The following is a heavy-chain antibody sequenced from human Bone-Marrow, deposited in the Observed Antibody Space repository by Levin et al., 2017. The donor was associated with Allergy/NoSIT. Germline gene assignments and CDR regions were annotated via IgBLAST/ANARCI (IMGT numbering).Heavy chain of an antibody. D-gene: IGHD1-14*01. V-gene: IGHV3-21*01. CDR2: ISNTAAFM. J-gene: IGHJ4*02. CDR3: ARVRTKFTGAGRSDYVDV. CDR1: GFDFSDYS. Sequence: GGSLRLSCVGSGFDFSDYSLNWVRRPPGKGLEWVSSISNTAAFMYFSDSVRGRFTISRDNATKSLSLEMNNLRVEDTGIYYCARVRTKFTGAGRSDYVDVWGRGTLVTVSS.